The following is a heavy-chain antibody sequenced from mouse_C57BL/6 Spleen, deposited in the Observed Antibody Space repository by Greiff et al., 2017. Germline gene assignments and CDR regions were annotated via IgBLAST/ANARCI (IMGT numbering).Heavy chain of an antibody. CDR3: ASYGSSPLGDY. CDR2: IHHSDSDT. CDR1: GYTFTSYW. J-gene: IGHJ2*01. V-gene: IGHV1-74*01. Sequence: QVQLQQPGAELVKPGASVKVSCKASGYTFTSYWMHWVKQRPGQGLEWIGRIHHSDSDTNYNQTFKGKATLTVDKSSSTAYMQLSSLTSEDSAVYDCASYGSSPLGDYWGQGTTLTVSS. D-gene: IGHD1-1*01.